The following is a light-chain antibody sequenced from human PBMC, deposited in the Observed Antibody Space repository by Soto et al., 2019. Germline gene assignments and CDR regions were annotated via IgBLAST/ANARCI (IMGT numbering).Light chain of an antibody. J-gene: IGLJ1*01. Sequence: QSALTQPASVSGSPGQSVTISCTGSSSDVGAYNFVSWYQQHPGKVPKLMIFDDSSRPSGVSDRFSGSKSGNTASLTISRLQAEDEGDYYCSSYTRSSTHVFGSGTKLTVL. CDR3: SSYTRSSTHV. CDR1: SSDVGAYNF. V-gene: IGLV2-14*03. CDR2: DDS.